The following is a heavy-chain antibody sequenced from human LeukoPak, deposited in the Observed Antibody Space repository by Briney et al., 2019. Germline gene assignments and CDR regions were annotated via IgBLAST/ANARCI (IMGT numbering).Heavy chain of an antibody. Sequence: GGSLRLSCAASGFTFSSYGMHWVRQAPGKGLEGGAFIRYDGSNKYYADSVKGRFTISRDNSKNTLYLQMNSLRAEDTAVYYCAKDLGDSSGYYYDYWGQGTLVTVSS. CDR3: AKDLGDSSGYYYDY. J-gene: IGHJ4*02. D-gene: IGHD3-22*01. V-gene: IGHV3-30*02. CDR1: GFTFSSYG. CDR2: IRYDGSNK.